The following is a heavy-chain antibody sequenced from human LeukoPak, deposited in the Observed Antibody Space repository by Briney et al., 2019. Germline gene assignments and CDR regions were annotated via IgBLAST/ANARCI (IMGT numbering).Heavy chain of an antibody. CDR1: GYTFTSYD. D-gene: IGHD6-6*01. Sequence: ASVKVSCKXSGYTFTSYDINWVRQAPGQGLEWMGRINPNSGGTNYSQKFQGRVTMTRDTSISTAYMELSRLRSDDTAVYYCAINPGNIAARPGGDYWGQGTLVTVSS. V-gene: IGHV1-2*06. CDR3: AINPGNIAARPGGDY. J-gene: IGHJ4*02. CDR2: INPNSGGT.